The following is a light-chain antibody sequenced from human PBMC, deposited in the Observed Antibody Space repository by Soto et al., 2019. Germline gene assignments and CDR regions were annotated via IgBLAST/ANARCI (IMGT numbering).Light chain of an antibody. V-gene: IGKV3-11*01. J-gene: IGKJ2*01. Sequence: EIVLTQSPATLSLSPGERATLSCRASQSVSSNLAWYQQKLGQAPRLLIYDAFTRAIGIPARFSGSGSGTDFTLTISNLEPEDFAVYYCQQRSSWPTFGQGTKLEIK. CDR1: QSVSSN. CDR2: DAF. CDR3: QQRSSWPT.